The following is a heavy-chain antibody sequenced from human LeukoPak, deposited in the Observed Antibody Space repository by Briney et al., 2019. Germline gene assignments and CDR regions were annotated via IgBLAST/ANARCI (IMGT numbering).Heavy chain of an antibody. Sequence: PGGSLRLSCAASGFTFSDAWMSWVRQAPGKGLEWVGRIKNKNTGETTDYAAPVKGRFTISRDDSKNTLYLQMNSLRAEDTAVYYCAKDGYCGGDCYDYWGQGTLVTVSS. CDR1: GFTFSDAW. J-gene: IGHJ4*02. CDR2: IKNKNTGETT. D-gene: IGHD2-21*01. V-gene: IGHV3-15*01. CDR3: AKDGYCGGDCYDY.